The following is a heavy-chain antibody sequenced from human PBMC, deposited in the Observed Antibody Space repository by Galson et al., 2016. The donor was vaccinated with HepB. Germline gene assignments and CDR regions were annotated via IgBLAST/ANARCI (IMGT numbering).Heavy chain of an antibody. CDR2: IGLSGTPT. CDR3: AKPFTSVWLTSFDH. V-gene: IGHV3-23*01. J-gene: IGHJ4*02. Sequence: SLRLSCAASGFAFSSYAINWVRLTPGKGLEWISSIGLSGTPTYYADSVKGRFSISRDNSKNTLYLEMSSLRVDDSGIYYCAKPFTSVWLTSFDHWGQGTLVTVSS. CDR1: GFAFSSYA. D-gene: IGHD6-19*01.